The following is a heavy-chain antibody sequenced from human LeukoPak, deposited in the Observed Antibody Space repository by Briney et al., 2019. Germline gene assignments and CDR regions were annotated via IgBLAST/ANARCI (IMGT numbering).Heavy chain of an antibody. CDR2: ISAYNGKT. CDR1: GYTFNIYG. J-gene: IGHJ6*03. D-gene: IGHD5-12*01. V-gene: IGHV1-18*01. Sequence: GASVKVSCKASGYTFNIYGISWVRQAPGQGLEWMGWISAYNGKTNYAQKLQGRVTMTTDTSTSTAYMELRSLRSDDTAVYYCARSIHSGYDFYYYYYYMDVWGKGTTVTISS. CDR3: ARSIHSGYDFYYYYYYMDV.